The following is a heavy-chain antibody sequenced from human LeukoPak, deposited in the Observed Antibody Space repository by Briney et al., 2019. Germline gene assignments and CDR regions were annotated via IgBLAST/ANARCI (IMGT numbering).Heavy chain of an antibody. V-gene: IGHV3-74*01. Sequence: GGSLRLSCAASGFTFSSYWMSWVRQAPGKGLVWVSRIDSDETSTSYADSVKGRFTISRDNAQKTLYLQMNSLRAEDTAVYYCATSTYCSGGSCYSRTFQYWGQGTLVTVSS. CDR1: GFTFSSYW. CDR3: ATSTYCSGGSCYSRTFQY. J-gene: IGHJ4*02. CDR2: IDSDETST. D-gene: IGHD2-15*01.